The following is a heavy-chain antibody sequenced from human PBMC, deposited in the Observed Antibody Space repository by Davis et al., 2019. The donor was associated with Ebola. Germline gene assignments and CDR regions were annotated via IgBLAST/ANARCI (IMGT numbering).Heavy chain of an antibody. J-gene: IGHJ4*02. CDR3: ARDPPYDQGYDY. V-gene: IGHV3-21*01. CDR2: ISSSSSYI. CDR1: GFTFSSYS. Sequence: ESLKISCAASGFTFSSYSMNWVRQAPGKGLEWVSSISSSSSYIYYADSVKGRFTISRDNAKNSLYLQMNSLRAEDTAVYYCARDPPYDQGYDYWGQGTLVTVSS. D-gene: IGHD3-22*01.